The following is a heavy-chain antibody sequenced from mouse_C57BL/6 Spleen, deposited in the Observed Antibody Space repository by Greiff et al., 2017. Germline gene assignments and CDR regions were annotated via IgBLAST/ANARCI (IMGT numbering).Heavy chain of an antibody. Sequence: VQLQQSGPELVKPGASVKISCKASGYAFSSSWMNWVKQRPGKGLEWIGRIYPGDGDTNYNGKFKGKATLTADKSSSTAYMQLSSLTSEDSAVYFCARNLYYYGPYYFDYWGQGTTLTVSS. D-gene: IGHD1-1*01. CDR2: IYPGDGDT. CDR3: ARNLYYYGPYYFDY. V-gene: IGHV1-82*01. CDR1: GYAFSSSW. J-gene: IGHJ2*01.